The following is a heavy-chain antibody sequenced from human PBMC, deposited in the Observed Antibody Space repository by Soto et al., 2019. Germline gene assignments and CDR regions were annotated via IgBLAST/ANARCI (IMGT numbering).Heavy chain of an antibody. D-gene: IGHD3-16*01. J-gene: IGHJ3*02. Sequence: QVQLVESGAGVVQPGRSLRLSCAASGFTFSNYGMHWVRQAPGKGLEWVAVIWNDGDKKYYEDSVKGRFTISRDNSDNTLFLQMNSLTAEDSAVYYCVRGGKTAGAFDIWGQGTMVTVSS. V-gene: IGHV3-33*01. CDR2: IWNDGDKK. CDR3: VRGGKTAGAFDI. CDR1: GFTFSNYG.